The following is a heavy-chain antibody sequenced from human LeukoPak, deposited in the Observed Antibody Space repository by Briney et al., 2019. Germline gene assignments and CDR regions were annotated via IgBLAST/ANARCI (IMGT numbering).Heavy chain of an antibody. Sequence: ASVKVSCKASGYTFTSYDINWVRQAPGQGLECMGWMNPNSGNTGYAQKFQGRVTMTRNTSISTAYMELSSLRSEDTAVYYCARAPWEVLDNFDYWGQGTLVTVSS. CDR2: MNPNSGNT. V-gene: IGHV1-8*01. CDR1: GYTFTSYD. J-gene: IGHJ4*02. D-gene: IGHD1-26*01. CDR3: ARAPWEVLDNFDY.